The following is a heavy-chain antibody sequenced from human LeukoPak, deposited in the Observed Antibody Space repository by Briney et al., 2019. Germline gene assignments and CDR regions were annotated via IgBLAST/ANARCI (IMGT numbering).Heavy chain of an antibody. V-gene: IGHV3-30*02. J-gene: IGHJ4*02. D-gene: IGHD4-11*01. CDR1: GFTFSSYG. CDR3: AKDETLMTTVTYYFDY. Sequence: GGSLRLSCAASGFTFSSYGMHWVRQAPGKGLEWVAFIRYDGSNKYYADSVKGRFAISRDNSKNTLYLQMNSLRAEDTAVYYCAKDETLMTTVTYYFDYWGRGTLVTVSS. CDR2: IRYDGSNK.